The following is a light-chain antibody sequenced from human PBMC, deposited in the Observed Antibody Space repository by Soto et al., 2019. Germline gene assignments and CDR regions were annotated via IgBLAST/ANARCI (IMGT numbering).Light chain of an antibody. CDR1: SSNIGSNT. J-gene: IGLJ1*01. V-gene: IGLV1-44*01. CDR2: SNN. CDR3: AVWDDSLNVYD. Sequence: QSVLTQPHSASGTPGQRVTISCSGSSSNIGSNTVNWYQHLPGTAPKLLISSNNLRPSGVPDRFSGSKSGTSASLAISGLQSEDEADYYCAVWDDSLNVYDFGTGTKLTVL.